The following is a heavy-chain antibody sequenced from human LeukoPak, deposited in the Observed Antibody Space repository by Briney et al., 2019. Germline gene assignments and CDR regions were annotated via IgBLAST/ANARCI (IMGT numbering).Heavy chain of an antibody. J-gene: IGHJ1*01. Sequence: ASVKVSCKASGYTFTGYYMHSVRHSPGQGLEWMGWVNPNSGSTNYEQKFQGKVPMTRDTSISTAYMELSRLRSDDTAVYYCARDQSMIVAGRRDSFQHWGQGTLVTVSS. CDR1: GYTFTGYY. V-gene: IGHV1-2*02. CDR2: VNPNSGST. D-gene: IGHD3-22*01. CDR3: ARDQSMIVAGRRDSFQH.